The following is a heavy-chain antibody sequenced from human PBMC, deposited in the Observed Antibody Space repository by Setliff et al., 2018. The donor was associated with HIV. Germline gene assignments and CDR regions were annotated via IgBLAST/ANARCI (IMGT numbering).Heavy chain of an antibody. V-gene: IGHV3-66*01. CDR3: ARDLGYCGGDCYPPEGY. CDR2: IYSGCDT. J-gene: IGHJ4*02. D-gene: IGHD2-21*02. CDR1: GFTVFSNY. Sequence: GESLKISCAASGFTVFSNYMSWVRQAPGKGLEWVSVIYSGCDTYYADSVKARFTISRDNFKNTLYLQMNSLRAEDTAVYYCARDLGYCGGDCYPPEGYWGQGTLVTVSS.